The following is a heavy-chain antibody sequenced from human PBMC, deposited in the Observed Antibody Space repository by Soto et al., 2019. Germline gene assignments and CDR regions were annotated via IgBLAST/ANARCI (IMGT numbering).Heavy chain of an antibody. CDR1: GFTFSSYA. CDR2: ISGSGGST. CDR3: AKSPYSSYSNWFDP. D-gene: IGHD6-6*01. Sequence: GGCLRLSCAAPGFTFSSYAMSWVRQAPGKGLEWVSAISGSGGSTYYADSVKGRFTISRDNSKNTLYLQMNSLRAEDTAVYYCAKSPYSSYSNWFDPWGQGTLVTVSS. V-gene: IGHV3-23*01. J-gene: IGHJ5*02.